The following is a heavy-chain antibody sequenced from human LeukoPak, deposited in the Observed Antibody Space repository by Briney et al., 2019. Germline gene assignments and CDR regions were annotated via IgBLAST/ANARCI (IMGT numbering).Heavy chain of an antibody. Sequence: SETLSLTCTVSGGSISSSDYYWGWFRQPPGRGLEWIGASHFSGSSYYNASLQSRATVSVDTSKNQFSLKLSSVTAADTAVYCCARDIGYGSGSYYPLDYWGQGTLVTVSS. CDR3: ARDIGYGSGSYYPLDY. CDR1: GGSISSSDYY. V-gene: IGHV4-39*07. D-gene: IGHD3-10*01. J-gene: IGHJ4*02. CDR2: SHFSGSS.